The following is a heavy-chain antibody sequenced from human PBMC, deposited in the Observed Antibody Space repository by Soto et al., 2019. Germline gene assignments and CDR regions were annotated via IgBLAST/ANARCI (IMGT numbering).Heavy chain of an antibody. J-gene: IGHJ6*02. CDR3: ARDRMMGYYYGMDV. CDR1: GFTFSSYW. CDR2: IKQDGSEK. D-gene: IGHD3-16*01. Sequence: VGSLRLSCAASGFTFSSYWMSWVRQAPGKGLEWVANIKQDGSEKYYVDSVKGRFTISRDNAKNSLYLQMSSLRAEDTAVYYCARDRMMGYYYGMDVWGQGTTVTVSS. V-gene: IGHV3-7*01.